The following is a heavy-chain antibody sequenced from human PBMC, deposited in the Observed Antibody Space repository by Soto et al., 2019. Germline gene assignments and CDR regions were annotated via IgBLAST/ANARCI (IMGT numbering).Heavy chain of an antibody. V-gene: IGHV3-21*01. D-gene: IGHD4-17*01. J-gene: IGHJ6*02. CDR1: GFTFSSYS. CDR2: ISSSSSYI. Sequence: EVQLVESGGGLVKPGGSLRLSCAASGFTFSSYSMNWVREAPGKGLEWVSSISSSSSYIYYADSVKGRFTISRDNAKNSLYLQMNSLRAEDTAVYYCARARGTGNGDYYYYGMDVWGQGTTVTVSS. CDR3: ARARGTGNGDYYYYGMDV.